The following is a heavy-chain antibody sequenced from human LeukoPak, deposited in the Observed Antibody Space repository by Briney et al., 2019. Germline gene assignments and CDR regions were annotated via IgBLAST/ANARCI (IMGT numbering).Heavy chain of an antibody. D-gene: IGHD3-3*01. J-gene: IGHJ6*02. CDR3: ARDRRFLEWLLLGYYYYGMDV. Sequence: GASVKVSCKASGYTFTSYDFNWVRQATGQRPEWMGWMSPNSGDTGYAQKLQGRVTMTTDTSTSTAYMELRSLRSDDTAVYYCARDRRFLEWLLLGYYYYGMDVWGQGTTVTVSS. CDR1: GYTFTSYD. V-gene: IGHV1-8*01. CDR2: MSPNSGDT.